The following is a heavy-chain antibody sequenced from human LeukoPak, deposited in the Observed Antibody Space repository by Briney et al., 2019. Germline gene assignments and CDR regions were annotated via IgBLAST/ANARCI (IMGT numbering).Heavy chain of an antibody. V-gene: IGHV1-2*02. CDR3: ARVGRQRYCSSTSCYTYDAFDI. CDR1: GYTFTGYY. J-gene: IGHJ3*02. D-gene: IGHD2-2*02. CDR2: INPNSGGT. Sequence: ASVKVSCKASGYTFTGYYMHWVRQAPGQGLEWMGWINPNSGGTNYAQKFQGRVTMTRDTSISTAYMELSRLRSDDTAVYYCARVGRQRYCSSTSCYTYDAFDIWGQGTRVTVSS.